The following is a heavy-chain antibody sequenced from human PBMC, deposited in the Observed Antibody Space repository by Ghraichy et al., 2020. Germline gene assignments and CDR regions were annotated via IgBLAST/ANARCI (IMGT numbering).Heavy chain of an antibody. Sequence: SQTLSLTCTVSGGSISSSSYYWGWIRQPPGKGLEWIGSIYYSGSTYYNPSLKSRVTISVDTSKNQFSLKLSSVTAADTAVYYCASHTYYYGSGSYYPLYFDYWGQGTLVTVSS. CDR3: ASHTYYYGSGSYYPLYFDY. CDR1: GGSISSSSYY. J-gene: IGHJ4*02. CDR2: IYYSGST. V-gene: IGHV4-39*01. D-gene: IGHD3-10*01.